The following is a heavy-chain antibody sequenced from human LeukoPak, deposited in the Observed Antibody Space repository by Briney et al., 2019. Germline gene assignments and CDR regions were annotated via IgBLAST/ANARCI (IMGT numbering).Heavy chain of an antibody. CDR3: ARVGASQVVDYNWFDP. D-gene: IGHD3-22*01. CDR1: GGSISSYY. Sequence: SETLSLTCTVSGGSISSYYWSWIRQPPGKGLEWIGYIYYSGSTNYNPSLKSRVTISVDTSKNQFSLKLSSVTAADTAVYYCARVGASQVVDYNWFDPWGQGTLVTVSS. CDR2: IYYSGST. J-gene: IGHJ5*02. V-gene: IGHV4-59*01.